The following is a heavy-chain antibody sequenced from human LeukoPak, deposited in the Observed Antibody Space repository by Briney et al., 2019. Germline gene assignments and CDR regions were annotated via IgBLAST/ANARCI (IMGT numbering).Heavy chain of an antibody. CDR3: ARAGDWFDP. J-gene: IGHJ5*02. Sequence: SETLSLTCTVSGGSISSYYWSWIRQPPGKGLEWIGYIYNSGSTTYKASLKSRVTISRDTSKNQFSLKLYSVTAADTAVYYCARAGDWFDPWGQGTLVTVSS. CDR1: GGSISSYY. CDR2: IYNSGST. V-gene: IGHV4-59*01.